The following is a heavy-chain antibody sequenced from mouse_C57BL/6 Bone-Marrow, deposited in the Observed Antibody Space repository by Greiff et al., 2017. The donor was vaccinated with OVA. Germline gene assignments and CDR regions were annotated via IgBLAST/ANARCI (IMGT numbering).Heavy chain of an antibody. CDR3: ARAGGTEAY. CDR1: GYAFTNYL. Sequence: VMLVESGAELVRPGTSVKVSCKASGYAFTNYLIEWVKQRPGQGLEWIGVINPGSGGTNYNEKFKGKATLTADKSSSTAYMQLSSLTSEDSAVYFCARAGGTEAYWGQGTLVTVSA. V-gene: IGHV1-54*01. J-gene: IGHJ3*01. D-gene: IGHD3-3*01. CDR2: INPGSGGT.